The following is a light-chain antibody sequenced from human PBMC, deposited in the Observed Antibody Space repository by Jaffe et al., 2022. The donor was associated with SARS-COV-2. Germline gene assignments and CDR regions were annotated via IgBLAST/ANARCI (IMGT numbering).Light chain of an antibody. V-gene: IGKV4-1*01. J-gene: IGKJ2*01. Sequence: DIVLTQSPDSLAVPLGERATINCKSSQSVFDNSNSKNYLSWYQQKPGQPPHLLIYSASTRESGVPDRFSGSGSDTDFTLTISSLQAEDVAVYYCQQYFDSLYTFGQGTKLEIK. CDR1: QSVFDNSNSKNY. CDR3: QQYFDSLYT. CDR2: SAS.